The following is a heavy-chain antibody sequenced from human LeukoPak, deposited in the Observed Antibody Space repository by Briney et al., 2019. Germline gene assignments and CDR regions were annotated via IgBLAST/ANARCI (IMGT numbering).Heavy chain of an antibody. J-gene: IGHJ4*02. D-gene: IGHD1-26*01. CDR1: GFTFSSYW. CDR3: VKDSPPRYSGSPPAY. CDR2: INKDGGKK. V-gene: IGHV3-7*03. Sequence: GGSLRLSCAASGFTFSSYWMSWVRQAPGKGLEWVANINKDGGKKYYVDSVKGRFTISRDNAKNSLYLQMNSLRADDTAVYYCVKDSPPRYSGSPPAYWGQGTLVTVSS.